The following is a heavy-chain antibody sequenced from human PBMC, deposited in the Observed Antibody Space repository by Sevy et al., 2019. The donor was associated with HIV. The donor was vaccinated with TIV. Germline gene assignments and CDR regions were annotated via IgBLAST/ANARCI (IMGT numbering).Heavy chain of an antibody. CDR2: IYYSGSG. J-gene: IGHJ4*02. CDR3: ASKRGYTHGPFES. Sequence: SETLSLTCDVSGGSVSNGDYYWSWIRQPPGKGLEWFGYIYYSGSGYYYPFLKSRVTISVDTSKNQFSLKLKSVTAADTAIYYCASKRGYTHGPFESWGQGTLVTVSS. D-gene: IGHD5-12*01. CDR1: GGSVSNGDYY. V-gene: IGHV4-30-4*01.